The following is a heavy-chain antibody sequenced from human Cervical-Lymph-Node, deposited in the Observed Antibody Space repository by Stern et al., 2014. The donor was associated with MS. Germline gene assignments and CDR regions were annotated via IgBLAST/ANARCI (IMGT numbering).Heavy chain of an antibody. CDR3: ARSKYGDYYTLDS. J-gene: IGHJ4*02. CDR2: THYSGST. CDR1: GGSISSDNYY. V-gene: IGHV4-31*03. D-gene: IGHD4-17*01. Sequence: QVQLVESGPGLVQPSQILSLTCTVSGGSISSDNYYWSWIRPHPVKGLELIGYTHYSGSTNYNPSLKSRITISLDTSKNQFSLKLNSVTAADTAVYYCARSKYGDYYTLDSWGQGTLVTVSS.